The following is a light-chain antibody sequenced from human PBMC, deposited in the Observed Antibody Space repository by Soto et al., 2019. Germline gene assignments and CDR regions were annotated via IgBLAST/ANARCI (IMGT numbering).Light chain of an antibody. V-gene: IGKV1-5*01. Sequence: DIQMTQSPSTRSASVGDRVTITCRASQSISSWLAWYQQKPGKAPKLLIYDASSLESGVTSRFSGSGSGTEFTLTISSLQPDDFATYYCQQYNSYSGTFGQGTKVDIK. CDR1: QSISSW. J-gene: IGKJ1*01. CDR2: DAS. CDR3: QQYNSYSGT.